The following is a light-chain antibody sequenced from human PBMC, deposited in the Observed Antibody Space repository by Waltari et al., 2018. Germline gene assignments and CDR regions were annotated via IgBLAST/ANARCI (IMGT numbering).Light chain of an antibody. Sequence: VFTQSPGTLSLSPGERATLSCRASQTLTKRYLAWYQQKPGQAPRLLIYGASSRAAGIPDRFSGSGSGTDFTLTISRLEPEDSAVYYCQQYGSSVLYTFGQGTKVEIK. J-gene: IGKJ2*01. CDR1: QTLTKRY. CDR3: QQYGSSVLYT. CDR2: GAS. V-gene: IGKV3-20*01.